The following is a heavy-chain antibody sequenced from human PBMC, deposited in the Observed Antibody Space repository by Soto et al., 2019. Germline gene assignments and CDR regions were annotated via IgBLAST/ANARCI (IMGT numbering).Heavy chain of an antibody. CDR2: INPNSGGT. Sequence: GASVKVSCKASGYTFTGYYMHWVRQAPGQGLEWMGWINPNSGGTNYAQKFQGWVTMTRDTSISTAYMELSRLRSDDTAVYYCARVPILVGATAYYYYGMDVWGQGTTVTVSS. V-gene: IGHV1-2*04. J-gene: IGHJ6*02. D-gene: IGHD1-26*01. CDR1: GYTFTGYY. CDR3: ARVPILVGATAYYYYGMDV.